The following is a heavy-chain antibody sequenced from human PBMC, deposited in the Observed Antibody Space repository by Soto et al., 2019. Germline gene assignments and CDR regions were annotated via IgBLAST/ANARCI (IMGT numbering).Heavy chain of an antibody. Sequence: QLQLQESGPGLVKASETLSLTCSVSTNSLSDSASYWGWIRQPPGKGLEWIGTIYYSANTYHNPSLKSRVTRSLDKPKKQFSLRLRSVTVADTGVYYCAATSGTTSAFDVWGPGTTVAVSS. J-gene: IGHJ3*01. CDR2: IYYSANT. D-gene: IGHD1-1*01. CDR1: TNSLSDSASY. V-gene: IGHV4-39*01. CDR3: AATSGTTSAFDV.